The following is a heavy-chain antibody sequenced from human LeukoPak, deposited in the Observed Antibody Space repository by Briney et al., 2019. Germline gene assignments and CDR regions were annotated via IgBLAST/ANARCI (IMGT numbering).Heavy chain of an antibody. CDR1: GGSISSHY. V-gene: IGHV4-59*11. J-gene: IGHJ5*02. Sequence: SETLSLTCTVSGGSISSHYWSWIRQPPGKGLEGIGYIYYSGSTNYNPSLKSRVTISVDASKNQFSLKLSFVTAADTAVYYCARDRIAAAGFNWFDPWGQGTLVTVSS. CDR3: ARDRIAAAGFNWFDP. D-gene: IGHD6-13*01. CDR2: IYYSGST.